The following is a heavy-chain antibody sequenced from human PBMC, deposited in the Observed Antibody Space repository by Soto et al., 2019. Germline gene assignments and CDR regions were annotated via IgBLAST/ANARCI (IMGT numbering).Heavy chain of an antibody. CDR3: ARHGSN. CDR2: VYHSGST. V-gene: IGHV4-38-2*01. J-gene: IGHJ4*02. CDR1: GYSISSAYY. Sequence: PSETLSLTCVVSGYSISSAYYWGWIRQPPGKGLEWVGSVYHSGSTYYNPSLKSRITISLDTSKNHFSLKLRSVTAADSAVYYCARHGSNWGQGTLVTVSS.